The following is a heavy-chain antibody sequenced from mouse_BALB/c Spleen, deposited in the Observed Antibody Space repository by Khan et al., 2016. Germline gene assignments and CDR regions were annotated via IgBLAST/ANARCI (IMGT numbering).Heavy chain of an antibody. J-gene: IGHJ4*01. D-gene: IGHD1-1*01. CDR1: GFNIKNTY. V-gene: IGHV14-3*02. Sequence: VQLQQSGAELVKPGASVKLSCTASGFNIKNTYMHWVKQRPEQGLEWIGKIDPANGNSKSDPKFQGKATITADTSSNTAYLQLSSLTSEDTAVYYCVRYIFTSTYYAMDYWGQGSSVTVSS. CDR3: VRYIFTSTYYAMDY. CDR2: IDPANGNS.